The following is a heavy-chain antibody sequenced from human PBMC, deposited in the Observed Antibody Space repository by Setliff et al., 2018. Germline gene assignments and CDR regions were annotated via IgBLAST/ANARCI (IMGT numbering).Heavy chain of an antibody. Sequence: PSETLSLTCTVSGGSISSHYWTWIRQPPGKGLEWIGYMYYHNAYINYNPSLLSRVTISIDASKNQISLKLNSVTAADTAVYYCARGRTRTSTIFGIVSLSSWGDGTTVTVSS. CDR1: GGSISSHY. CDR3: ARGRTRTSTIFGIVSLSS. D-gene: IGHD3-3*01. CDR2: MYYHNAYI. J-gene: IGHJ6*04. V-gene: IGHV4-59*11.